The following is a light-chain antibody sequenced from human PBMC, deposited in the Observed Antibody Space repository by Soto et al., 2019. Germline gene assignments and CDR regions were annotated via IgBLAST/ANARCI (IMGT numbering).Light chain of an antibody. V-gene: IGKV2-28*01. J-gene: IGKJ4*01. CDR3: MQALQTPLT. Sequence: DIVMTQSPLSLPVTPGEPASISCRSSQSLLHSNGYNLLDWYLQKPGQSPQLLIYLGSNRASGVPDRFSGSGSGTDFTLKISRVEAEDVGVYYCMQALQTPLTFGGGTKVEIK. CDR1: QSLLHSNGYNL. CDR2: LGS.